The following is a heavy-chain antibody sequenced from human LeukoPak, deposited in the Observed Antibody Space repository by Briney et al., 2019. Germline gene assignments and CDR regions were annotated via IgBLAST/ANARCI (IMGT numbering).Heavy chain of an antibody. CDR1: GYSFTSYG. J-gene: IGHJ4*02. Sequence: GESLKISCQGSGYSFTSYGISWVRQAPGQGLEWMGWISAYNGNTNYAQKLQGRVTMTTDTSTSTAYMELRSLRSDDTAVYYCARARSGSYPRLDYWGQGTLVTVSS. V-gene: IGHV1-18*01. D-gene: IGHD1-26*01. CDR3: ARARSGSYPRLDY. CDR2: ISAYNGNT.